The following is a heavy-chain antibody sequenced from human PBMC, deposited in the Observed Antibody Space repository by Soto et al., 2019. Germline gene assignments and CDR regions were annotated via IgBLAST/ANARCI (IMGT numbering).Heavy chain of an antibody. D-gene: IGHD6-6*01. V-gene: IGHV1-2*04. Sequence: QVQLVQSGAEVKKPGASVKVSCKASGYTFTGYYMHWVRQAPGQGLEWMGWINPNSGGTNYAQKFQGWVTMTRDTNISTAHMELRRLRSDDTAVYYCAREESIAGTYWYFDLWGRGTLVTVSS. CDR2: INPNSGGT. CDR3: AREESIAGTYWYFDL. CDR1: GYTFTGYY. J-gene: IGHJ2*01.